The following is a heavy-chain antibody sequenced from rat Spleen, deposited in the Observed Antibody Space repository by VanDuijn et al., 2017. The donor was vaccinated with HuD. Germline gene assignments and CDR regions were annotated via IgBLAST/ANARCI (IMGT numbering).Heavy chain of an antibody. J-gene: IGHJ4*01. CDR2: ISYDGGST. Sequence: EVQLVESGGGLVQPGRSLKLSCVGSGFIFSDYHLAWVRQAPMKGLEWVASISYDGGSTYYRDSVKGRFTISRDNAKSSLYLQMDSLRSEDTATYYCTTDWSSTTDYYYGYYVMDAWGQGASVTVSS. D-gene: IGHD1-6*01. CDR1: GFIFSDYH. CDR3: TTDWSSTTDYYYGYYVMDA. V-gene: IGHV5-20*01.